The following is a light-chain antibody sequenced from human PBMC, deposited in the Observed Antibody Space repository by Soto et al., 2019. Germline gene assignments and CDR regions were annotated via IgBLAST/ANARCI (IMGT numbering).Light chain of an antibody. CDR3: AAWDDSLSWV. Sequence: QSVLTQPPSASGTPGQRVTISCSGSSSNIGSNTVNWYQQLPGTAPKHLIFSNNQRPSGVPDRFSGSKSGTSAFLAISGLQPEDEADYYCAAWDDSLSWVFGGGTKVTVL. CDR2: SNN. J-gene: IGLJ3*02. CDR1: SSNIGSNT. V-gene: IGLV1-44*01.